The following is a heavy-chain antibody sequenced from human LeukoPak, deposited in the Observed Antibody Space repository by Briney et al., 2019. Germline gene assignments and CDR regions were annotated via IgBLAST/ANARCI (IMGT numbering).Heavy chain of an antibody. Sequence: PGGSLRLSCAASGFTFSSYAMHWVRQAPGKGLEYVSAISSNGGSTYYANSVKGRFTISRDNSKNTLYLQMNSLRAEDTAVYYCAKNGGGLAAAGTRYNWFDPWGQGTLVTVSS. J-gene: IGHJ5*02. D-gene: IGHD6-13*01. CDR1: GFTFSSYA. V-gene: IGHV3-64*01. CDR2: ISSNGGST. CDR3: AKNGGGLAAAGTRYNWFDP.